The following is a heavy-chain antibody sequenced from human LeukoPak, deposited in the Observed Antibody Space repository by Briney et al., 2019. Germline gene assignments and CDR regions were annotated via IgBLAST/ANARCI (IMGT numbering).Heavy chain of an antibody. J-gene: IGHJ4*02. CDR1: GFTFSSYW. V-gene: IGHV3-7*01. Sequence: GGSLRLSCAASGFTFSSYWMSWVRQAPGKGLEWVANIKQDGSEKYYVDSVKGRFTISRDNAKNSLYLQMNSLRVEDTAVYYCARGDVYGSGSTPFDYWGRGTLVTVSS. CDR2: IKQDGSEK. D-gene: IGHD3-10*01. CDR3: ARGDVYGSGSTPFDY.